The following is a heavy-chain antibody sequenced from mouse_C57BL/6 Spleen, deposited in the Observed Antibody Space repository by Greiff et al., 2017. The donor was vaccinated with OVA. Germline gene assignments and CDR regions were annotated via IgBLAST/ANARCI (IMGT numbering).Heavy chain of an antibody. CDR1: GYAFTNYL. CDR3: ARGGYSNYDAMDY. J-gene: IGHJ4*01. Sequence: VQLVESGAELVRPGTSVKVSCKASGYAFTNYLIEWVKQRPGQGLEWIGVINPGSGGTNYNEKFKGKATLTADKSSSTAYMQLSSLTSEDSAVYFCARGGYSNYDAMDYWGQGTSVTVSS. D-gene: IGHD2-5*01. CDR2: INPGSGGT. V-gene: IGHV1-54*01.